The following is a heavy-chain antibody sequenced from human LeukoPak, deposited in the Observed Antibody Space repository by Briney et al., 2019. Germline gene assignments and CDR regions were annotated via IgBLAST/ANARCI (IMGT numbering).Heavy chain of an antibody. CDR1: GFTFSNYW. CDR3: AKDGTFGVVIGAFDI. V-gene: IGHV3-7*01. J-gene: IGHJ3*02. CDR2: IKQDGSEK. D-gene: IGHD3-3*01. Sequence: PGGSLRLSCAASGFTFSNYWMSWVRQAPGKGLEWVANIKQDGSEKYYVDSAKGRFTISRDNAKNSLFLQMNSPRAEDTAVYYCAKDGTFGVVIGAFDIWGQGTMVTVSS.